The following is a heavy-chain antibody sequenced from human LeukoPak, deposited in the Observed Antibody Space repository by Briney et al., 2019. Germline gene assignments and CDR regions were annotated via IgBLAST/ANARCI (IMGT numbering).Heavy chain of an antibody. D-gene: IGHD6-13*01. J-gene: IGHJ3*02. CDR3: ANLIRLGIAAAGTWGDAFDI. CDR2: IKQDGSEK. CDR1: GFTFSSYW. V-gene: IGHV3-7*01. Sequence: PGGSLRLSCAASGFTFSSYWMSWVRQAPGKGLEWVANIKQDGSEKYYVDSVKGRFTISRDNAKNSLYLQMNSLRAEDTAVYYCANLIRLGIAAAGTWGDAFDIWGQGTMVTVSS.